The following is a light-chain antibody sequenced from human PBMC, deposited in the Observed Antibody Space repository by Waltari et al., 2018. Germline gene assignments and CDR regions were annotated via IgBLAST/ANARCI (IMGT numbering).Light chain of an antibody. CDR1: SSDIGAYNY. CDR3: SSYTNTFVV. Sequence: QSALTQPASVSGSPGQSITISCTGSSSDIGAYNYVAWYQHFPDEAPQLLIYEVRNRPSGVSSRFSGSKSGNTASLTISGIQAEDEAHYYCSSYTNTFVVFGGGTKLTVL. J-gene: IGLJ2*01. V-gene: IGLV2-14*01. CDR2: EVR.